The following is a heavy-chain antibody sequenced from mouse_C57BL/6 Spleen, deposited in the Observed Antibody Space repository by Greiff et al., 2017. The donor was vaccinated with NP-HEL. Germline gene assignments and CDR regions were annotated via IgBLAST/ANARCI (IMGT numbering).Heavy chain of an antibody. V-gene: IGHV1-61*01. CDR2: IYPSDSET. CDR3: ARGAYYYGSSYGFAY. Sequence: QVQLQQPGAELVRPGSSVKLSCKASGYTFNSYWMDWVKQRPGQGLEWIGNIYPSDSETHYNQKFKDKATLTVDKSSSTAYMQLSSLTSEDSAVYYCARGAYYYGSSYGFAYWGQGTLVTVSA. D-gene: IGHD1-1*01. J-gene: IGHJ3*01. CDR1: GYTFNSYW.